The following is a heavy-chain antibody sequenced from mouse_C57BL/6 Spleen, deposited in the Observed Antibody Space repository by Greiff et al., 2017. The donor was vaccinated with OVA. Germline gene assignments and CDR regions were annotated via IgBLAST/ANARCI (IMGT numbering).Heavy chain of an antibody. J-gene: IGHJ1*03. V-gene: IGHV1-50*01. CDR3: ARRGYYGTSRCFDV. CDR2: IDPSDSYT. D-gene: IGHD1-1*01. CDR1: GYTFTSYW. Sequence: QVQLKQPGAELVKPGASVKLSCKASGYTFTSYWMQWVKQRPGQGLEWIGEIDPSDSYTNYNQKFKGKATLTVDTSSSTAYMQLSSLTSEDSAVYYCARRGYYGTSRCFDVWGTGTTVTVSS.